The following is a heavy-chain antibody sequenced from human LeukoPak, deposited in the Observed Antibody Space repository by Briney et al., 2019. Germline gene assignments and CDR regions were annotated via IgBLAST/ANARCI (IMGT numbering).Heavy chain of an antibody. Sequence: PGGSLRLSCAASGFTFSSYAMSWVRQAPGKGLEWVSAISGSGGSTYYVDSVKGRFTISRDNSKNTLYLQMNSLRAADTAVYYFAKRYCSGSSCSFFDYGGQGPLVTVSS. J-gene: IGHJ4*02. CDR2: ISGSGGST. D-gene: IGHD2-15*01. CDR3: AKRYCSGSSCSFFDY. V-gene: IGHV3-23*01. CDR1: GFTFSSYA.